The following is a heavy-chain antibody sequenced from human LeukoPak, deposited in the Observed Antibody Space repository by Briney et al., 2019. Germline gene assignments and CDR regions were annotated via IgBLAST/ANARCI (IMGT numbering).Heavy chain of an antibody. CDR2: IYSGGST. D-gene: IGHD2-15*01. Sequence: GGSLRLSCAASGFTVSNNYMSWVRQAPEKGLEWVSVIYSGGSTYYADSVKGRFTISRDNSKNTLYLQMNSLRSEDTAVYYCARGEYCSGGSCYLNFDYWGQGTLVTVSS. CDR1: GFTVSNNY. CDR3: ARGEYCSGGSCYLNFDY. V-gene: IGHV3-66*01. J-gene: IGHJ4*02.